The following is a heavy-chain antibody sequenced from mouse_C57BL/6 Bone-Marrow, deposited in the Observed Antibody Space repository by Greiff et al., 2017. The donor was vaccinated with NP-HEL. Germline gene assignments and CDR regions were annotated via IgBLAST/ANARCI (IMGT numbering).Heavy chain of an antibody. CDR1: GYTFTNYW. V-gene: IGHV1-63*01. D-gene: IGHD1-1*01. CDR3: ARWITTVGAGDYFDY. J-gene: IGHJ2*01. Sequence: QVQLQQSGAELVRPGTSVKMSCKASGYTFTNYWIGWAKQRPGHGLERIGDIYPGGGYTNYNEKFKGKATLTADKSSSTAYMQFSSLTSEDSAIYYCARWITTVGAGDYFDYWGQGTTLTVSS. CDR2: IYPGGGYT.